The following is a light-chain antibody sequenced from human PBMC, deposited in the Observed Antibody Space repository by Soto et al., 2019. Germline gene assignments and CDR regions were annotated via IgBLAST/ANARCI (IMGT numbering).Light chain of an antibody. Sequence: EIVLTQSPGTLSLSPGEKATLSFISSQSVVDTFLSWYQQKPGQSPRLLIYGASTRATGIPARFSGSGSGTEFTLTISSLQSEDFAVYYCQQYNNWPLTFGQGTKGDIK. V-gene: IGKV3-15*01. CDR1: QSVVDT. J-gene: IGKJ1*01. CDR2: GAS. CDR3: QQYNNWPLT.